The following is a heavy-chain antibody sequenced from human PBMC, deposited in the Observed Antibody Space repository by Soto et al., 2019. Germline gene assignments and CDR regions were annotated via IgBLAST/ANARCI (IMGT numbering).Heavy chain of an antibody. J-gene: IGHJ4*02. CDR3: ASGRYGDY. D-gene: IGHD1-26*01. CDR2: ISAHNGNT. Sequence: QVHLVQSGAEVKKPGASVKVSCQGSGYAFTTYGITWVRQAPGQGLEWMGWISAHNGNTNYAQKLQGRVTVTRDTSTSTAYMELRSLRYDDPAVYYCASGRYGDYWCQGALVTVSS. CDR1: GYAFTTYG. V-gene: IGHV1-18*01.